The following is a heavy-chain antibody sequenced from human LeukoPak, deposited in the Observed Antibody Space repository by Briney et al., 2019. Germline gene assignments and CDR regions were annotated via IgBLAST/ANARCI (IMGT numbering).Heavy chain of an antibody. CDR3: ATYSGTFYKATFDY. CDR1: GGSISKSAYY. J-gene: IGHJ4*02. CDR2: IYSIGST. Sequence: SETLSLTCTVSGGSISKSAYYWGWIRQPPGKGLECIGNIYSIGSTYFSPSLRSRVTISLDASKNQFSLKLRSVTAADTAVYYCATYSGTFYKATFDYWGQGTLVTVSS. D-gene: IGHD3-10*01. V-gene: IGHV4-39*07.